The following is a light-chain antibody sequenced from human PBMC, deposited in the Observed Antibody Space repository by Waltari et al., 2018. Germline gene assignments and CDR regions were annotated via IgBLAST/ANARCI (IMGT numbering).Light chain of an antibody. Sequence: DIQMTQSPSTLSASVGDTVIIPCRASQSITTSLAWFQQQPGKAPHVLIYGASNLESGVPSRFSGSGSGTEFTLTISSLQPDDFATYYCQQYKSYKTFGQGTRVEIK. CDR3: QQYKSYKT. J-gene: IGKJ1*01. CDR2: GAS. V-gene: IGKV1-5*03. CDR1: QSITTS.